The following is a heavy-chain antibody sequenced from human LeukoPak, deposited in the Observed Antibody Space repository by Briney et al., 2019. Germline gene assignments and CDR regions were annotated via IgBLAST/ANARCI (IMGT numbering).Heavy chain of an antibody. J-gene: IGHJ6*03. CDR1: GFTFSSYS. D-gene: IGHD1-26*01. Sequence: GGSLRLSCAASGFTFSSYSMNWVRQAPGKGLEWVSSISSSSSYIYYADSVKGRFTISRDNAENSLYLQMNSLRAEDTAVYYCARQRSWEGVGATSLYYYYYMDVWGKGTTVTVSS. CDR3: ARQRSWEGVGATSLYYYYYMDV. CDR2: ISSSSSYI. V-gene: IGHV3-21*01.